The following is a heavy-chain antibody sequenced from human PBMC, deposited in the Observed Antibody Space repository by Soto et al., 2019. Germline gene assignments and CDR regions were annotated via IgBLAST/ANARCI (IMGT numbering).Heavy chain of an antibody. CDR2: IYYSGST. CDR3: ARHRQEGSYDSSGSPLLAFDI. D-gene: IGHD3-22*01. J-gene: IGHJ3*02. CDR1: GCHISNYY. Sequence: TQSLTYTVSGCHISNYYWSWIRQPPGKGLEWIVYIYYSGSTNYNPSLKSRVTISVDTSKNQFSLKLSSVTAADTAVYYCARHRQEGSYDSSGSPLLAFDIWGQGTMVTVSS. V-gene: IGHV4-59*08.